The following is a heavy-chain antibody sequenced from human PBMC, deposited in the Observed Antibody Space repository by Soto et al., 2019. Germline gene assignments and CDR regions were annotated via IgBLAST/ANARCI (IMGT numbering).Heavy chain of an antibody. CDR1: GFSLSTSGVG. CDR2: IYWDDDK. J-gene: IGHJ4*02. Sequence: QITLKESGPTLVKPTQTLTLTCTFSGFSLSTSGVGVGWIRQPPGKALEWLALIYWDDDKRYSPSLKSRLTISKDTSTYPVVLTMTNMDPVDTATYYCGHLYDSSGYCAYWGQGTLVTVSS. D-gene: IGHD3-22*01. V-gene: IGHV2-5*02. CDR3: GHLYDSSGYCAY.